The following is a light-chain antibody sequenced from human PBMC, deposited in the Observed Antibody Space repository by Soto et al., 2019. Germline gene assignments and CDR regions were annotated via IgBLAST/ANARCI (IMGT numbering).Light chain of an antibody. CDR1: QSVSSN. CDR2: GAS. V-gene: IGKV3-15*01. J-gene: IGKJ1*01. Sequence: EIVMTQSPATLSVSPGERATLSCRASQSVSSNLAWYQQKPGQAPRLLIYGASTRATGIPARLSGSGSGTKFTLTISSLQSEDFAVYYCQQYNNWPRTFGQGTKVEIK. CDR3: QQYNNWPRT.